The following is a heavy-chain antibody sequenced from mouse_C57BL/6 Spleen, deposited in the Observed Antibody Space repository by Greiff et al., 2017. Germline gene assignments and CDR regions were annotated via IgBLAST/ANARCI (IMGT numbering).Heavy chain of an antibody. J-gene: IGHJ4*01. Sequence: DVQLVEPGGGLVKPGGSLKLSCAASGFTFSSYAMSWVRQTPEKRLEWVANISDGGSYTYYPDNVKGRFTISRDNAKNNLYLQMSHLKAEDTAMYDCARIRDGYDEDAMDYWGQGTSVTVSS. CDR2: ISDGGSYT. D-gene: IGHD2-2*01. CDR1: GFTFSSYA. CDR3: ARIRDGYDEDAMDY. V-gene: IGHV5-4*01.